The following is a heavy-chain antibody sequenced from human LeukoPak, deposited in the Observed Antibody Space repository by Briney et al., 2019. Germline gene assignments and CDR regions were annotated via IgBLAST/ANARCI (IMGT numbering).Heavy chain of an antibody. V-gene: IGHV3-33*01. CDR3: ARDMAWLLSPYGMDV. J-gene: IGHJ6*02. D-gene: IGHD3/OR15-3a*01. Sequence: GGSLRLSCAASGFTFSSYGMHWVRQAPGKGLEWVAVIWYDGSNKYYADFVKGRFTISRDNSKNTLYLQMNSLRAEDTAVYYCARDMAWLLSPYGMDVWGQGTTVTVSS. CDR1: GFTFSSYG. CDR2: IWYDGSNK.